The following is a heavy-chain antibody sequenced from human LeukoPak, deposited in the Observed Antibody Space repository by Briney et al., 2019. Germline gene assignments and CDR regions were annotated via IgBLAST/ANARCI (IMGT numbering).Heavy chain of an antibody. CDR3: ARGPRVGAAGFVYYHYIDV. CDR1: GFTFSSYA. J-gene: IGHJ6*03. V-gene: IGHV3-23*01. Sequence: GGSLRLSCAASGFTFSSYAMSWVRQAPGKGLEWVSAISGSGTNTYYADSVKGRFTISRDNSKNSLYLQMNSLRAEDTAMYYCARGPRVGAAGFVYYHYIDVWGKGTTVIVSS. D-gene: IGHD1-26*01. CDR2: ISGSGTNT.